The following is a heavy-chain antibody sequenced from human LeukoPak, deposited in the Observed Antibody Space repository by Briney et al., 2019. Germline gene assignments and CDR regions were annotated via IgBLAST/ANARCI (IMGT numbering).Heavy chain of an antibody. V-gene: IGHV7-4-1*02. Sequence: ASVKVSCKASGYTFTGYSMHWVRQAPGQGLEWMGWINPNTGNPTYAQGFTGRFVFSLDTSVSTAYLQISSLKAEDTAVYYCARERSPNYGEEGYWGQGTLVTVSS. CDR2: INPNTGNP. D-gene: IGHD4-17*01. J-gene: IGHJ4*02. CDR1: GYTFTGYS. CDR3: ARERSPNYGEEGY.